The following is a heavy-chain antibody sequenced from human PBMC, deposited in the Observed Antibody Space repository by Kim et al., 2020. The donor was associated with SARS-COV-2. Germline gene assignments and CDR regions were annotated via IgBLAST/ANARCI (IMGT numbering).Heavy chain of an antibody. Sequence: SETLSLTCTVSGGSISSYCWSWIRQPPGKGLEWIGYIYYSGSTNYNPSLKSRVTISVDTSKNQFSLKLSSVTAADTAVYYCARDSYDSSGTNWFDPWGQGTLVTVSS. D-gene: IGHD3-22*01. CDR3: ARDSYDSSGTNWFDP. CDR2: IYYSGST. CDR1: GGSISSYC. J-gene: IGHJ5*02. V-gene: IGHV4-59*01.